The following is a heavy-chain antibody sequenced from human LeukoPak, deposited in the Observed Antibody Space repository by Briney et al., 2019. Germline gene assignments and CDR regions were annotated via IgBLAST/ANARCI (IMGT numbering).Heavy chain of an antibody. CDR3: ARGIVGATVGWFDP. Sequence: SETLSLTCTVSSGSINSYYWTWIRQPPGKGLEWIGYIYYSGSTNYNPSLKSRVTISVDTSKNQFSLKLSSVTAADTAVYYCARGIVGATVGWFDPWGQGTLVIVSS. D-gene: IGHD1-26*01. CDR2: IYYSGST. V-gene: IGHV4-59*08. CDR1: SGSINSYY. J-gene: IGHJ5*02.